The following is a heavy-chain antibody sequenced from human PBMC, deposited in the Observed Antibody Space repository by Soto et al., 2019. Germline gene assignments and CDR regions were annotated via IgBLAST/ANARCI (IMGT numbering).Heavy chain of an antibody. CDR2: IYPGDSDT. CDR1: GYSFTSYW. CDR3: ARDNHCSGGSCYLSGVFDI. D-gene: IGHD2-15*01. J-gene: IGHJ3*02. V-gene: IGHV5-51*01. Sequence: PGESLKISCKGSGYSFTSYWIGWVRQMPGKGLEWMGIIYPGDSDTRYSPSFQGQVTMTRDTSISTAYMELSRLTSDDTAVYYCARDNHCSGGSCYLSGVFDIWGQGTMVTVSS.